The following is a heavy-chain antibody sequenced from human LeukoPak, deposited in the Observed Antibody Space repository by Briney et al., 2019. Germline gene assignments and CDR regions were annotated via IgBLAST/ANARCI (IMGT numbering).Heavy chain of an antibody. V-gene: IGHV4-39*01. J-gene: IGHJ5*02. CDR1: GGSISSSSYY. Sequence: SETLSLTCTVSGGSISSSSYYWGWIRQPPGKGLEWIGTIYYSGSTYYNPSLKSRVTISVDTSKNQFSLRLSSVIAADTAIYYCARRLYVVREVTFLNWFDPWGQGTLVTVSS. CDR3: ARRLYVVREVTFLNWFDP. CDR2: IYYSGST. D-gene: IGHD3-10*01.